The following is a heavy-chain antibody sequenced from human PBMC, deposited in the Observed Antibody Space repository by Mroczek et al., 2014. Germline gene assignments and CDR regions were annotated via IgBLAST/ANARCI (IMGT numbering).Heavy chain of an antibody. Sequence: VQLVETGSGLVKPSQTLSLTCAVSGGSISSGGYSWSWIRQPPGKGLEWIGYIYHSGSTYYNPSLKSRVTISVDRSKNQFSLKLSSVTAADTAVYYCARAVWDSMVQLRMDVWGQGPRSP. CDR3: ARAVWDSMVQLRMDV. D-gene: IGHD3-10*01. J-gene: IGHJ6*02. CDR1: GGSISSGGYS. V-gene: IGHV4-30-2*01. CDR2: IYHSGST.